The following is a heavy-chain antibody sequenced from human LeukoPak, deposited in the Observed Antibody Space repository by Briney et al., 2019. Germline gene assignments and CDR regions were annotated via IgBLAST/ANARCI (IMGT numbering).Heavy chain of an antibody. CDR1: GFTFSSYA. CDR3: ARDRGPTLWRGMDV. D-gene: IGHD2/OR15-2a*01. V-gene: IGHV3-30-3*01. Sequence: PGGSLRLSCAASGFTFSSYAMHWVRQAPGKGLEWVAVISYDGSNKYYADSVKGRFTISRDNSKNTLYLQMNSLRAEDTAVYYCARDRGPTLWRGMDVWGQGTTVTVSS. J-gene: IGHJ6*02. CDR2: ISYDGSNK.